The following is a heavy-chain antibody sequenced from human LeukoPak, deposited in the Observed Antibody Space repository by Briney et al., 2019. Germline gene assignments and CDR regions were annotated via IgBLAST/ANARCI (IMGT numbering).Heavy chain of an antibody. V-gene: IGHV4-34*01. J-gene: IGHJ6*02. CDR3: ARVTVRYCSSTSCYADYYYYYGMDV. Sequence: SETLSLTCAVYGGSFSGYYWSWIRQPPGKGLEWIGEINHSGSTNYNPSLKSRVTISVDTSKNQFSLKLSSVTAADTAVYYCARVTVRYCSSTSCYADYYYYYGMDVWGQGTTVTVSS. CDR1: GGSFSGYY. CDR2: INHSGST. D-gene: IGHD2-2*01.